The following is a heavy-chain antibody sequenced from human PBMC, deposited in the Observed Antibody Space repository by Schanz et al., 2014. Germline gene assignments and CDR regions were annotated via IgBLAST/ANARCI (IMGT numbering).Heavy chain of an antibody. D-gene: IGHD5-12*01. CDR1: GGSINNFY. CDR2: IYSSGIP. V-gene: IGHV4-59*08. J-gene: IGHJ4*02. Sequence: QVQLQESGPGLVKPSETLSLTCSVSGGSINNFYWGWIRQSPGKGLEWIGYIYSSGIPTYNPSLKSRVSLTAESSKNQFSLKLTSVTAGDAAVYYCARHRDPDRGGYDFWGQGILVTVSS. CDR3: ARHRDPDRGGYDF.